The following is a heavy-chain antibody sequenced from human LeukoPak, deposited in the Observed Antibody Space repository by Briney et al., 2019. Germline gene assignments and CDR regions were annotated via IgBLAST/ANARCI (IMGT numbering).Heavy chain of an antibody. CDR3: ARGMRADPYYYYGMDV. D-gene: IGHD2-8*01. J-gene: IGHJ6*02. CDR1: GFTVSSNY. V-gene: IGHV3-53*04. Sequence: GGSLRLSCAASGFTVSSNYMSWVRQAPGKGLEWVSVIYSGGSTYYADSVQGRFTISRHNSKNTLYLQMNSLRAEDTAVYYCARGMRADPYYYYGMDVWGQGTTVTVSS. CDR2: IYSGGST.